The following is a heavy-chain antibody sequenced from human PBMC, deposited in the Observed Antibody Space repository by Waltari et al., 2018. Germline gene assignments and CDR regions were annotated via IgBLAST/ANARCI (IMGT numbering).Heavy chain of an antibody. CDR3: ARVKGYSSNWYYFDY. D-gene: IGHD6-13*01. J-gene: IGHJ4*02. CDR2: INAGSGDT. CDR1: GYTFTSYA. Sequence: VQLVQSGAEGKRPGASLKVSCKASGYTFTSYAMHWVRQVPGQGLDWMGWINAGSGDTKYSQKFQARVTITRDTSASTAYMELSSLTSEDTAVYYCARVKGYSSNWYYFDYWGQGTLVTVSA. V-gene: IGHV1-3*01.